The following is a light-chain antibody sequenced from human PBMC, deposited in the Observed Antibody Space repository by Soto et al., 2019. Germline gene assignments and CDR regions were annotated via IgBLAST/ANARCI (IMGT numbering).Light chain of an antibody. CDR1: QSTSRY. CDR2: AAS. Sequence: DIQTIQSPSSLSASVGDRVTITCRASQSTSRYLNWYPKTPGKAHKLLIYAASSLQSGVPSRFSGSVSGTDFTLTISSLQPEAFATYYGQQSYRTPPWTFGQGTKVDIK. J-gene: IGKJ1*01. V-gene: IGKV1-39*01. CDR3: QQSYRTPPWT.